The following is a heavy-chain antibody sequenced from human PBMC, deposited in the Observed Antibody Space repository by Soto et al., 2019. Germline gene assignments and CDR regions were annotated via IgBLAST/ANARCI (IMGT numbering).Heavy chain of an antibody. CDR3: AKQGYSPRDGMDV. D-gene: IGHD5-18*01. V-gene: IGHV3-23*01. J-gene: IGHJ6*02. CDR2: ISGGGGAT. Sequence: PGKGLEWVSGISGGGGATYYADSVKGRFTISRDNSKNTLYXXXNSLTAEDTAVYYCAKQGYSPRDGMDVWGQGTTVTVSS.